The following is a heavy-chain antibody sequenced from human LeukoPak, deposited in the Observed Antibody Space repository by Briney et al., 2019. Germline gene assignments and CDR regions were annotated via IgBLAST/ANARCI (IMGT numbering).Heavy chain of an antibody. CDR1: GFTFRSYE. Sequence: GGSLRLSCAASGFTFRSYEMNWVRQAPGKGLEWFSAISGDGDSTYYADSVKGRFTISRDNSKNTLYLQMNSLRAEDTAVYFCARDHDYGDYPEYFQHWGQGTLVTVSS. V-gene: IGHV3-23*01. J-gene: IGHJ1*01. CDR3: ARDHDYGDYPEYFQH. D-gene: IGHD4-17*01. CDR2: ISGDGDST.